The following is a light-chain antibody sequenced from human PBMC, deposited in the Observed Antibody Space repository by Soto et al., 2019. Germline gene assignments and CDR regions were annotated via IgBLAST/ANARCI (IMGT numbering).Light chain of an antibody. CDR1: QSVRIF. Sequence: EIVLTQSASTLSQSPGERATLSCRASQSVRIFLAWYQQKPGQAPRLLIYDASNRATGIPDRFSGSGSGTDFTLTISSLEPEDFAVYYCQQRGNWPLYTFGQGTRLEIK. CDR2: DAS. CDR3: QQRGNWPLYT. V-gene: IGKV3-11*01. J-gene: IGKJ5*01.